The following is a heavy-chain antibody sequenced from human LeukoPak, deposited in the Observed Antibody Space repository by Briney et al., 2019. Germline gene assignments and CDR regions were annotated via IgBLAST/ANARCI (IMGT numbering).Heavy chain of an antibody. CDR3: ARDAPWVTGTTDY. CDR2: ISSSSSYI. V-gene: IGHV3-21*01. CDR1: GFAFSGYT. D-gene: IGHD1-7*01. Sequence: GGSLRLSCAPSGFAFSGYTTNWVRQAPGKGLEWVSSISSSSSYIYYADSVKGRFTISGDNATNSLYLQMNSLRAEDTAVYYCARDAPWVTGTTDYWGQGTLVTVSS. J-gene: IGHJ4*01.